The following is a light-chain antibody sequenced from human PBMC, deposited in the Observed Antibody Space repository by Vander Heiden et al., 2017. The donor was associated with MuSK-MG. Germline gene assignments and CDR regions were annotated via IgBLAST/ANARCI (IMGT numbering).Light chain of an antibody. CDR2: AAS. V-gene: IGKV1-39*01. CDR3: QQSRGTALT. CDR1: QSISTY. Sequence: DIQMTQSPSSLSASVGDRVTITCRASQSISTYLNWYQQRPGKAPNLLIYAASSLQSGVPSRFSGSGAGTDFTLTISSLQPEDFATYYCQQSRGTALTFGPGTRVDVK. J-gene: IGKJ3*01.